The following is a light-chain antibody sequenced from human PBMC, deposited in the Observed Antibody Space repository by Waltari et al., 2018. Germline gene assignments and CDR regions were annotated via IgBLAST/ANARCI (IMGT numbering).Light chain of an antibody. CDR2: DVR. CDR1: TYDIGYYDY. Sequence: QSALTQPASVSGSPGQSITISCTGTTYDIGYYDYVSWYQQHLGRAPKLIIYDVRERPWGGLVRFSGSKSGNTASLIISGLQADDEADYYCSSHTTRSTWVFGGGTKLTVL. V-gene: IGLV2-14*03. CDR3: SSHTTRSTWV. J-gene: IGLJ3*02.